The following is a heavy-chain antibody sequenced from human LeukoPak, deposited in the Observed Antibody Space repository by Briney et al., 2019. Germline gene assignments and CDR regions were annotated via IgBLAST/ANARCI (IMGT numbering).Heavy chain of an antibody. CDR2: IYYSGST. J-gene: IGHJ4*02. Sequence: SQTLSLTCTVSGGSISSGDHYWSWIRQPPGKGLEWIGYIYYSGSTYYNPSLKSRVTISVDTSKNQFSLKLSSVTAADTAVYYCARVSSDFWSGYPPYYFDYWGQGTLVTVSS. D-gene: IGHD3-3*01. V-gene: IGHV4-30-4*08. CDR1: GGSISSGDHY. CDR3: ARVSSDFWSGYPPYYFDY.